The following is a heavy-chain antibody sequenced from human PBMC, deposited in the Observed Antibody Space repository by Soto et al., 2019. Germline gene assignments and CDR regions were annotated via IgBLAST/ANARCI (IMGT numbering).Heavy chain of an antibody. CDR2: IYYSGST. CDR1: GGSISSGDYY. J-gene: IGHJ1*01. CDR3: ARMAYYYYDSSGYSPLFQH. D-gene: IGHD3-22*01. Sequence: SETLSLTCTVSGGSISSGDYYWSWIRQPPGKGLEWIGYIYYSGSTYYNPSLKSRVTISVDTSKNQFSLKLSSVTAADTAVYYCARMAYYYYDSSGYSPLFQHWGQGTLVTVSS. V-gene: IGHV4-30-4*01.